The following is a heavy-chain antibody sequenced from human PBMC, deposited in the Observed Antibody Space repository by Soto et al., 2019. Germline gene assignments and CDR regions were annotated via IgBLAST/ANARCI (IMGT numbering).Heavy chain of an antibody. V-gene: IGHV4-61*01. D-gene: IGHD2-21*01. J-gene: IGHJ5*02. CDR3: ARGHNSRTEYCGTDSCAWFDP. CDR2: IYYTGGT. Sequence: SETLSLTCTVSAGSVSGTSYYWTWIRQPPGKGLEWIGYIYYTGGTNYSPSLKSRVTISVDTSKNQFSLNLNSVTAADTAVYYCARGHNSRTEYCGTDSCAWFDPWGQGTLVTVSS. CDR1: AGSVSGTSYY.